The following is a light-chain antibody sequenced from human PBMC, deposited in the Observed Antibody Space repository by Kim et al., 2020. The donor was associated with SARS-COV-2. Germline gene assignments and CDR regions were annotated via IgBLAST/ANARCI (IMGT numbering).Light chain of an antibody. J-gene: IGLJ1*01. CDR2: DVS. CDR3: SSYSVISTYV. Sequence: GQSITSSWSGSSRDIGSYEYVSWYQQHPGNAPKLFIFDVSDRPSGISRRFSGSKSGNTATLTISGLQAEDEAEYYCSSYSVISTYVFGPGTKVTVL. V-gene: IGLV2-14*03. CDR1: SRDIGSYEY.